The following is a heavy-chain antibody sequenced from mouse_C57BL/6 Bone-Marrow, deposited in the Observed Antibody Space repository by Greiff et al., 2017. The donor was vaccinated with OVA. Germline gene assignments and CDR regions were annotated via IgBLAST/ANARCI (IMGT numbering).Heavy chain of an antibody. CDR3: ARIPPSITTVEGSY. CDR1: GYTFTDYY. CDR2: INPNNGGT. D-gene: IGHD1-1*01. J-gene: IGHJ4*01. V-gene: IGHV1-26*01. Sequence: EVQLQQSGPELVKPGASVKISCKASGYTFTDYYMNWVKQSHGKSLEWIGDINPNNGGTSYNQKFKGKATLTVDKSSSTAYMELRSLTSEDSAVYYCARIPPSITTVEGSYWGQGTSVTVSS.